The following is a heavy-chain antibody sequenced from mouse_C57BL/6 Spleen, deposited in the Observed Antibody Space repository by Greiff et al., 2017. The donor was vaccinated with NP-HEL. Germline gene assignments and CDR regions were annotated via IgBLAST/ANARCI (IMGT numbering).Heavy chain of an antibody. Sequence: VQLQQSGAELARPGASVKLSCKASGYTFTSSGISWVKQRTGQGLEWIGEISPRSGNTYYNEKFKGKATLTADKSSSTAYMELRSLTSEDSAVYFCARSYYSNPGAMDYWGQGTSVTVSS. CDR1: GYTFTSSG. CDR2: ISPRSGNT. CDR3: ARSYYSNPGAMDY. J-gene: IGHJ4*01. D-gene: IGHD2-5*01. V-gene: IGHV1-81*01.